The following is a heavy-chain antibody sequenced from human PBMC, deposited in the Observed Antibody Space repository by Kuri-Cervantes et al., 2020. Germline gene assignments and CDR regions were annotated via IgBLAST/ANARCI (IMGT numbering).Heavy chain of an antibody. V-gene: IGHV1-2*04. CDR1: GYTFTGYY. CDR2: INPNSGGT. Sequence: ASVKVSCKASGYTFTGYYMHWVRQAPGQGLEWMGWINPNSGGTKYAQKFQGWVTMTRETSISTAYMELSRLRSEDTAVYYCAREGSGGPDYWYFDLWGRGTLVTVSS. D-gene: IGHD1-26*01. CDR3: AREGSGGPDYWYFDL. J-gene: IGHJ2*01.